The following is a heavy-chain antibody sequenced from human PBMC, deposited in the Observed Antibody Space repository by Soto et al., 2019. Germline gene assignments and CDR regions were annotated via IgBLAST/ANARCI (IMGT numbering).Heavy chain of an antibody. V-gene: IGHV3-21*01. Sequence: EVQLVESGGGLVKPGGSLRLSCAASGFTFSSYSMNWVRQAPGKGLEWVSSISSSSRYIYYADSVKGRFTISRDNAKNSLYLQMNSLRAEDTAVYYCATSYAIPNYYYYGMDVWGQGTTVTVSS. CDR2: ISSSSRYI. CDR3: ATSYAIPNYYYYGMDV. D-gene: IGHD2-8*01. J-gene: IGHJ6*02. CDR1: GFTFSSYS.